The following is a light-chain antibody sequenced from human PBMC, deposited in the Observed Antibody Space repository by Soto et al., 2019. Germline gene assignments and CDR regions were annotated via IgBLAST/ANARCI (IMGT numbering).Light chain of an antibody. CDR1: GSNIGSNY. Sequence: QSVLTQPPSASGTPGQRVTISCSGSGSNIGSNYVYWYQQLPGTAPKLLIYRNNQRPSGVPDRFSGSKSGTSASLAISGLRSEDEADYYCAAWDDRLSGRVFGGGTKLTVL. V-gene: IGLV1-47*01. CDR2: RNN. CDR3: AAWDDRLSGRV. J-gene: IGLJ3*02.